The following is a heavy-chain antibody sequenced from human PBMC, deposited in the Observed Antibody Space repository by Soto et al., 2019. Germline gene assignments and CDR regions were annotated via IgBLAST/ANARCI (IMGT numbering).Heavy chain of an antibody. J-gene: IGHJ5*02. Sequence: GASVKVSCKASGYTFTGYYIHWVRQAPGQGLEWMGWINPNSGGTNYAQKFQGWVTMTRDTSISTAYMELRSLRSDDTAVYYGARDDNAVATVPPPWGQGTLVTVSS. CDR2: INPNSGGT. CDR3: ARDDNAVATVPPP. CDR1: GYTFTGYY. D-gene: IGHD4-17*01. V-gene: IGHV1-2*04.